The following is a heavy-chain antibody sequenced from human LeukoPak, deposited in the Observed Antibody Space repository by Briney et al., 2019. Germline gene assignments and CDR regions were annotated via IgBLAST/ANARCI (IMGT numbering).Heavy chain of an antibody. CDR2: INGRGTFK. CDR3: VRDGHLSSTSFTFYY. CDR1: GFTFSDHY. D-gene: IGHD2-2*03. Sequence: PGGSLRLSCAASGFTFSDHYMGWIRQAPGKGLEWISYINGRGTFKNYADSVRGRFTISRDNPKNSLYLQMNNVRAEDTAVYYCVRDGHLSSTSFTFYYWGQGTLVTVSS. V-gene: IGHV3-11*06. J-gene: IGHJ4*01.